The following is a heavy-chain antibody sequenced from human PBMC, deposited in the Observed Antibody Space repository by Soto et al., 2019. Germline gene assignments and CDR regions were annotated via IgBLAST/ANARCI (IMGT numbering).Heavy chain of an antibody. V-gene: IGHV3-33*01. D-gene: IGHD5-12*01. CDR1: GFNFSNYG. CDR2: IWYDGSNK. J-gene: IGHJ1*01. CDR3: ARNGGMATNCQH. Sequence: QVQLVESGGGVVQPGRSLRLSCAVSGFNFSNYGMHWVRQAPGKGLEWVAVIWYDGSNKYYADSVKGRFTISRDNSKNTLDLQMDSLRAEAKALDYCARNGGMATNCQHWGQGTLVTVSS.